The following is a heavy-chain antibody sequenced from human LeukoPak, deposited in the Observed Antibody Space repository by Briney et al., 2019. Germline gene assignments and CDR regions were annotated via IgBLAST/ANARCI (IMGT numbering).Heavy chain of an antibody. V-gene: IGHV4-34*01. Sequence: PSETLSLTCAVYGGSFSGYYWSWIRQPPGKGLEWIGEINHSGSTNYNPSLKSRVTISVDTSKNQFSLKLSSVTAADTAVYYCARRSKLRYFDWWGQGTLVTVSS. CDR3: ARRSKLRYFDW. CDR2: INHSGST. CDR1: GGSFSGYY. J-gene: IGHJ4*02. D-gene: IGHD3-9*01.